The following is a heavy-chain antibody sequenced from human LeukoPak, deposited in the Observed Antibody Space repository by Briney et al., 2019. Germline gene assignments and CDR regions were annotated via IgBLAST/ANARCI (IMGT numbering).Heavy chain of an antibody. J-gene: IGHJ4*02. Sequence: SVKVSCKASGGTFSSYAISWVRQAPGQGLEWMGGIIPIFGTVNYAQEFQGRVTITTDESTSTAYMELSSLRSEDTAVYYCARDRMSSGWYYFDYWGQGTLVTVSS. CDR1: GGTFSSYA. CDR3: ARDRMSSGWYYFDY. V-gene: IGHV1-69*05. D-gene: IGHD6-19*01. CDR2: IIPIFGTV.